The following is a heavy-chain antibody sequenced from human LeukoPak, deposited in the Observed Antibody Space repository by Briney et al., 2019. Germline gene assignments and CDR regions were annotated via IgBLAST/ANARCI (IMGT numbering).Heavy chain of an antibody. J-gene: IGHJ4*02. CDR2: ISGSGSHT. Sequence: GGSLRLSCAASGFTFSDYYMSWIRQAPGKGLEWLSYISGSGSHTTYADSVRGRFTISRDNAKNSLSLQVNSLRAHDTAVYYCARVGSTVAAGTPDYWGQGTLVTVSS. CDR1: GFTFSDYY. CDR3: ARVGSTVAAGTPDY. V-gene: IGHV3-11*06. D-gene: IGHD6-13*01.